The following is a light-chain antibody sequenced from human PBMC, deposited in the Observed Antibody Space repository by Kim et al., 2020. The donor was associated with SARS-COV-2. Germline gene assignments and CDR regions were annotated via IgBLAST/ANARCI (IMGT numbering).Light chain of an antibody. Sequence: SASVGDRVTITCQASLDIRNYLNWYQQKPGKAPKLLIYDASDLEAGVPSRFSGSGAGSHFTFTITSLQPEDVATYYCQQYDNLPHTFGQGTKLEIK. CDR2: DAS. CDR1: LDIRNY. J-gene: IGKJ2*01. V-gene: IGKV1-33*01. CDR3: QQYDNLPHT.